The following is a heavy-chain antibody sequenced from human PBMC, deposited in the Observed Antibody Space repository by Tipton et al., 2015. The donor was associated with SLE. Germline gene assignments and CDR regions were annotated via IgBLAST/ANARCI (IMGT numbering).Heavy chain of an antibody. CDR1: GGSISSSNW. Sequence: GSLRLSCAVSGGSISSSNWWSWVRQPPGKGLEWIGEIYHSGSTNYNPSLKSRVTISVDKSKNQFSLKLSSVTAADTAVYYCARMGRYSSSWYGDYWGQGTLVTVSS. CDR3: ARMGRYSSSWYGDY. D-gene: IGHD6-13*01. V-gene: IGHV4-4*02. J-gene: IGHJ4*02. CDR2: IYHSGST.